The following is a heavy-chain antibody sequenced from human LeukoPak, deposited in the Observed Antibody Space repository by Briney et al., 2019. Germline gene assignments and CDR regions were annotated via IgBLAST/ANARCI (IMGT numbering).Heavy chain of an antibody. CDR1: GFTFSSYA. D-gene: IGHD3-9*01. J-gene: IGHJ4*02. Sequence: GVSLRLSCAASGFTFSSYALHWVPQAPGKGLEWVTVITYDGNNKSYAESVTGRFTISRDNSNNTLYLQMNRLRPEDTAVYYCTRDQEPYDILTGHDYWGQGTLVTVSS. CDR2: ITYDGNNK. V-gene: IGHV3-30-3*01. CDR3: TRDQEPYDILTGHDY.